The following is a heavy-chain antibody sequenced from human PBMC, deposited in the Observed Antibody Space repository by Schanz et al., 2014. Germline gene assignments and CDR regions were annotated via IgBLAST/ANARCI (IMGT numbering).Heavy chain of an antibody. J-gene: IGHJ5*02. CDR3: AREPLSGYNWFDP. D-gene: IGHD6-25*01. CDR1: GGSFSGYY. CDR2: IYTSGST. V-gene: IGHV4-59*10. Sequence: QVQLQQWGAGLLKPSETLSLTCGVFGGSFSGYYWSWIRQPPGKGLEWIGRIYTSGSTNYNPSLKSRVTISLDTSKNQFSLKLSSVTAADTAVYYCAREPLSGYNWFDPWGQGSLVTVSS.